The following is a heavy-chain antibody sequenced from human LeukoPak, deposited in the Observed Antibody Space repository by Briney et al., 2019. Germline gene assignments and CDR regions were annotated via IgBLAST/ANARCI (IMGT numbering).Heavy chain of an antibody. CDR3: ARRGVRGVISSYVDY. V-gene: IGHV5-51*01. J-gene: IGHJ4*02. D-gene: IGHD3-10*01. Sequence: GESRNISCPGSGYSFTSYRIGWVRQMPGKGLEWMGIIYPGDSDTRYSPSFQGQVTISADKSISTAYLQWSSLKASDTAMYYCARRGVRGVISSYVDYWGQGTLVTVSS. CDR2: IYPGDSDT. CDR1: GYSFTSYR.